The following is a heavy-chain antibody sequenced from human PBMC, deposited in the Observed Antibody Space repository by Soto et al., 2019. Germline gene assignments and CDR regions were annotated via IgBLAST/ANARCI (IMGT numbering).Heavy chain of an antibody. Sequence: GASVKVSCKASGYSFTNYDIHWVRQVPGQGLEGMGWISDYNGNTTYTQKLQGRVSITRDTSTNTAYMELRSLKSDDTAVYYCARGREGIRIFVTHYALDFWGQGTMVTVSS. D-gene: IGHD3-3*01. J-gene: IGHJ6*02. CDR2: ISDYNGNT. CDR1: GYSFTNYD. CDR3: ARGREGIRIFVTHYALDF. V-gene: IGHV1-18*01.